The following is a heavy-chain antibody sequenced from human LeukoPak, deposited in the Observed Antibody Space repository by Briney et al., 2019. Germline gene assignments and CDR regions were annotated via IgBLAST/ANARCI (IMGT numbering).Heavy chain of an antibody. D-gene: IGHD3-10*01. CDR3: ATRAEGYYYGSGSYYGMDV. V-gene: IGHV3-66*01. Sequence: GGSLRLSCAASGFTVSSNYMSWVRQAPGKGLEWVSLIYSDGTTYYADSVKGRFTTPRDNSKNTLYLQMDSLRAEDTAVYFCATRAEGYYYGSGSYYGMDVWGQGTTVTVSS. J-gene: IGHJ6*02. CDR1: GFTVSSNY. CDR2: IYSDGTT.